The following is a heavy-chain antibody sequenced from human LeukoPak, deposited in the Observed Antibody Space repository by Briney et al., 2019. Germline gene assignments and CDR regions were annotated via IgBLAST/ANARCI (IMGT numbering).Heavy chain of an antibody. J-gene: IGHJ2*01. CDR2: IYYSGST. V-gene: IGHV4-59*01. Sequence: SETLSLTCTVSGGSISSYYWSWIRQPPGKGLEWIGYIYYSGSTNYNPSLKSRVTISVDTSKNQFSLKLSSVTAADTAVYYCARDPLRYFVADWYFDLWGRGTLVTVSS. CDR3: ARDPLRYFVADWYFDL. D-gene: IGHD3-9*01. CDR1: GGSISSYY.